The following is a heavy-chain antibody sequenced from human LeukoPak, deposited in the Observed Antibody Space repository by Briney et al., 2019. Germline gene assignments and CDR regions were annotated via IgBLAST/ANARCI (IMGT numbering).Heavy chain of an antibody. J-gene: IGHJ4*02. CDR1: GGSFSGYY. CDR2: INHSGST. Sequence: SETLSLTCAVYGGSFSGYYWSWIRQPPGKGLEWIGEINHSGSTNYNPSLKSRDTISVDTSKNQFSLKLSSVTAADTAVYYCARAPRPYYYGSGSALDYWGQGTLVTVSS. V-gene: IGHV4-34*01. CDR3: ARAPRPYYYGSGSALDY. D-gene: IGHD3-10*01.